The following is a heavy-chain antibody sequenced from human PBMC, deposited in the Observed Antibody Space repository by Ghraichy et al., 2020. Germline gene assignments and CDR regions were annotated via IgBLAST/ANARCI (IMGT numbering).Heavy chain of an antibody. Sequence: GGSLRLSCAASGFSISGYPMTWVRQAPGKGLEWVSAVSHNGADTYYADSVKGRFTISRDNSKIYLQMNSLRGEDTAVYFCAKGILDLRPYFYGMDVWGQGTTVTVSS. CDR3: AKGILDLRPYFYGMDV. CDR1: GFSISGYP. V-gene: IGHV3-23*01. CDR2: VSHNGADT. D-gene: IGHD2-21*01. J-gene: IGHJ6*02.